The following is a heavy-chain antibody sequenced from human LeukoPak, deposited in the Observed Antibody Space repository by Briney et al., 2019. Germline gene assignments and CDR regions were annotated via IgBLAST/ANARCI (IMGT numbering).Heavy chain of an antibody. V-gene: IGHV3-15*01. CDR1: GFTFSDAW. Sequence: GGSLRLSCSASGFTFSDAWMSWVRQAPGTGLEWVGRIRSESAGGTTDYAAPVKGRFTISRDDSKNTVFLQMDSLKTDDTAVYYCTADGALTGYYPDYWGQGTLVTVSS. D-gene: IGHD3-9*01. CDR2: IRSESAGGTT. CDR3: TADGALTGYYPDY. J-gene: IGHJ4*02.